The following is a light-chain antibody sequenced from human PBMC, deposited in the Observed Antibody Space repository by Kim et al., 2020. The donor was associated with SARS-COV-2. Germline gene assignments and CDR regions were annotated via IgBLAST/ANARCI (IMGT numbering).Light chain of an antibody. CDR3: QQYKTYPLT. Sequence: SASVGDRVTITCRASQGIGKSLAWFQQKPGKAPKSLIYDVSNLESGVPSIFSGSGSGTDFTLTISSLQPEDFASYYCQQYKTYPLTFGGGTKLEI. J-gene: IGKJ4*01. CDR2: DVS. V-gene: IGKV1-16*01. CDR1: QGIGKS.